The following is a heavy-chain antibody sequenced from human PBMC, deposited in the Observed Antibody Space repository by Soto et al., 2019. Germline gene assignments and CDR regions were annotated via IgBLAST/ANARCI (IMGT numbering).Heavy chain of an antibody. CDR1: GFTFSSYG. V-gene: IGHV3-33*01. CDR2: IWYDGSNK. J-gene: IGHJ4*02. CDR3: ARGGGGNPVDY. D-gene: IGHD2-15*01. Sequence: QVQLVESGGGVVQPGRSLRLSCAASGFTFSSYGMHWVRQAPGKGLEWVAVIWYDGSNKYYSDSVKGRFTISRDNSKNTLYLQMNSLRAEDTAVYYCARGGGGNPVDYWGQGTLVTVSS.